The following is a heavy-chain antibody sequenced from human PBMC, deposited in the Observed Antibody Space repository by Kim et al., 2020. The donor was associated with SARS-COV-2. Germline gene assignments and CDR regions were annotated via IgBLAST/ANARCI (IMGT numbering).Heavy chain of an antibody. J-gene: IGHJ3*01. Sequence: GGSLRLSCAVSGFTASSFYMNWVRQAPGKGLEWVSIIYSGGITYYAESVKGRFTISRDNSKNRLFLQMNNLRAEDTAVYYCARARVTDYPETAAFDYWGQGTMVTVSS. CDR2: IYSGGIT. V-gene: IGHV3-53*01. CDR1: GFTASSFY. CDR3: ARARVTDYPETAAFDY. D-gene: IGHD5-12*01.